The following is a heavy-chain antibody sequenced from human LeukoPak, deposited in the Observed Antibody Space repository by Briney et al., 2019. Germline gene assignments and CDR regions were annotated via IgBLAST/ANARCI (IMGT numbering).Heavy chain of an antibody. CDR2: IYHSGST. D-gene: IGHD5-18*01. V-gene: IGHV4-4*02. Sequence: SGTLSLTCAVSGGSISSSNWWSWVRQPPGKGLEWIGEIYHSGSTNYNPSLKSRVTISVDMSKNQFSLKLSSVTGADTAVYYCARGDRIQRRRLDPWGQGTLVTVSS. CDR3: ARGDRIQRRRLDP. J-gene: IGHJ5*02. CDR1: GGSISSSNW.